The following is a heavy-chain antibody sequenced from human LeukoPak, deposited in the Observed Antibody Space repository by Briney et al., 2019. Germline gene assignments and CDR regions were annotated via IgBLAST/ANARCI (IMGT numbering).Heavy chain of an antibody. V-gene: IGHV1-2*02. CDR2: INPNSGGT. Sequence: ASVKVSCKASGYTFTGYYMHWVRQAPGQGLEWMGWINPNSGGTNYAQKFQGRVTMTRDTSISTAYMELSRLRSDDTAVYYCARGPSYGSEPNWFDPWGQGTLVTVSS. D-gene: IGHD3-10*01. CDR3: ARGPSYGSEPNWFDP. CDR1: GYTFTGYY. J-gene: IGHJ5*02.